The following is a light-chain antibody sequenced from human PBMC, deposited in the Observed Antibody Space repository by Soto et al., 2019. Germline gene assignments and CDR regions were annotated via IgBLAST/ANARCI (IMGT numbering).Light chain of an antibody. J-gene: IGLJ1*01. CDR3: QSYDSNLSEV. Sequence: QSVLTQPPSVPGAPGQTVTISCTWSGSNIGAGYGVQWYQQLPGTAPRLLIYGSDDRPSGVPDRFSASVYGNSASLAITGLQTEDEAVYYCQSYDSNLSEVFGPGTKVTVL. V-gene: IGLV1-40*01. CDR1: GSNIGAGYG. CDR2: GSD.